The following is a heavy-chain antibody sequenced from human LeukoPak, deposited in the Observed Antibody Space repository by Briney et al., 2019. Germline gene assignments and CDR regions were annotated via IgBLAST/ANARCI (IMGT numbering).Heavy chain of an antibody. J-gene: IGHJ6*02. Sequence: GGSLRLSCAASGFTFSSYAMSWVRQAPGKGLEWVSAISGSGGSTYYADSVKGRFTISRDDSKNTAFLQMNSLKAEDTAVYYCTRGGHNNYYDGMDVWGQGTTVIVSS. D-gene: IGHD5-24*01. V-gene: IGHV3-23*01. CDR2: ISGSGGST. CDR1: GFTFSSYA. CDR3: TRGGHNNYYDGMDV.